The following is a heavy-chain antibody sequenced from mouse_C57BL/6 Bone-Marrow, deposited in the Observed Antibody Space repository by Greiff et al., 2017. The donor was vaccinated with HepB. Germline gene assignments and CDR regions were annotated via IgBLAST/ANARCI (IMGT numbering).Heavy chain of an antibody. CDR2: ISYDGSN. V-gene: IGHV3-6*01. J-gene: IGHJ2*01. Sequence: EVKLQESGPGLVKPSQSLSLTCSVTGYSITSGYYWNWIRQFPGNKLEWMGYISYDGSNNYNPSLKNRISITRDTSKNQFFLKLNSVTTEDTATYYCARGLRGGFDYWGQGTTLTVSS. CDR3: ARGLRGGFDY. CDR1: GYSITSGYY. D-gene: IGHD1-1*01.